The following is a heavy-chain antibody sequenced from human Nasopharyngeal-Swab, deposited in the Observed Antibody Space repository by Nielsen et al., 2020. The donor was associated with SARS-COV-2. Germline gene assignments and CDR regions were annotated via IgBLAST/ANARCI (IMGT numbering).Heavy chain of an antibody. V-gene: IGHV3-13*01. CDR3: ARGEGLLWFGSYDYYYYYMDV. D-gene: IGHD3-10*01. Sequence: GGSLRLSCAASGFTFSSYDMHWVRQATGKGLEWVSAIGTAGDTYYPGSVKGRFTISRENAKNSLYLQMNSLRAGDTAVYYCARGEGLLWFGSYDYYYYYMDVWGKGTTVTVSS. CDR1: GFTFSSYD. CDR2: IGTAGDT. J-gene: IGHJ6*03.